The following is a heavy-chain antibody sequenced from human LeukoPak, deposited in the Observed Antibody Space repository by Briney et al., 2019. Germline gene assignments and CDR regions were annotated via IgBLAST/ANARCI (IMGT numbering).Heavy chain of an antibody. CDR1: GFTVSSNY. CDR2: IYSGGST. J-gene: IGHJ4*02. CDR3: ARSPYYYDSSGYFIS. Sequence: GGSLRLSCAASGFTVSSNYMSWVRQALGKGLEWVSVIYSGGSTYYADSVKGRFTISRDNSKNTLYLQMNSLRAEDTAVYYCARSPYYYDSSGYFISWGQGTLVTVSS. V-gene: IGHV3-66*01. D-gene: IGHD3-22*01.